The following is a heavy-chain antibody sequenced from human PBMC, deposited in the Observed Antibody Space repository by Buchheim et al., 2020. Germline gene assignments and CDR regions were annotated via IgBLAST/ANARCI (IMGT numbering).Heavy chain of an antibody. J-gene: IGHJ6*02. Sequence: EVQLVESGGGLVQPGGSLRLSCAASGSPDYRDHWMAWVRQAPGKGLEWVANVMQDGNARYYVDSVKGRFTISRDNDRNSVSLQMTSLRVEDTAVYYCTSSYGMDVWGQGTT. V-gene: IGHV3-7*01. CDR2: VMQDGNAR. CDR3: TSSYGMDV. CDR1: GSPDYRDHW. D-gene: IGHD6-6*01.